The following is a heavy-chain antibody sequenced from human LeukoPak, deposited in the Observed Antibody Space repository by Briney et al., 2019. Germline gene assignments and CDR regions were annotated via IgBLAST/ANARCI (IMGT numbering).Heavy chain of an antibody. CDR3: TRGGYEPFDY. CDR2: INPEATTT. J-gene: IGHJ4*02. CDR1: GFTFSSYA. V-gene: IGHV3-74*01. Sequence: GGSLRLSCAASGFTFSSYAMSWVRQAPGKGLVWVSRINPEATTTTYADSVKGRFTISRDNAKNTVFLQMESLRAEDTAVYYCTRGGYEPFDYWGQGALVTVSS. D-gene: IGHD5-12*01.